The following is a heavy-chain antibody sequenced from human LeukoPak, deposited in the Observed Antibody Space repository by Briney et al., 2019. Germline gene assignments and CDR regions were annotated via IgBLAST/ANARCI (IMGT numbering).Heavy chain of an antibody. J-gene: IGHJ6*03. D-gene: IGHD2-15*01. CDR1: GYTFTGYC. CDR3: ARDRPSYCSGGSCYYMDV. CDR2: INPNSGGT. V-gene: IGHV1-2*06. Sequence: ASVKVSCKASGYTFTGYCMHWVRQAPGQGLEWMGRINPNSGGTNYAQKFQGRVTMTRDTSISTAYMELSRLRSDDTAVYYCARDRPSYCSGGSCYYMDVWGKGTTVTVSS.